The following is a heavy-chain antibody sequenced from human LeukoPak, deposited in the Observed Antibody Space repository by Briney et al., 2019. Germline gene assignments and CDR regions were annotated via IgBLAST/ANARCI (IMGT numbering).Heavy chain of an antibody. CDR2: INHSGST. V-gene: IGHV4-34*01. Sequence: SETLSLTCAVYGGSFSGYYWSWIRQPPGKGLEWNGEINHSGSTNYNPSLKSRVTISVDTSKNQFSLKLSSVTAADTAVYYCARQSYRYEVDYWGQGTLVTVSS. CDR1: GGSFSGYY. D-gene: IGHD1-1*01. J-gene: IGHJ4*02. CDR3: ARQSYRYEVDY.